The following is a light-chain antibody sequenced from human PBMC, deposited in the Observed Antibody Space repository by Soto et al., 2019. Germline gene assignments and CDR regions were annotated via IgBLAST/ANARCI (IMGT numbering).Light chain of an antibody. CDR3: QNYHSAPFT. CDR1: QDINNY. Sequence: DSQMTQSPASLSASVGDRVTITCRASQDINNYLAWYQQKPGQVPQNIIYAASTWQSTVQFITPSRFRASGSGTDFTLTIRSLQPEDVATYYCQNYHSAPFTFGPGTTVDI. CDR2: AAS. J-gene: IGKJ3*01. V-gene: IGKV1-27*01.